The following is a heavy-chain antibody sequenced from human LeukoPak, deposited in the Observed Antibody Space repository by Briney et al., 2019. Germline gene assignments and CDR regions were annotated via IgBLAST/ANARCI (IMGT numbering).Heavy chain of an antibody. V-gene: IGHV3-9*01. Sequence: PGGSLRLSCAASGFTFDDYAMHWVRQAPGKGLEWVSGISWNSGSIGYADSVKGRFTISRDNAKNSLYLQMNSLRAEDTALYYCAKDQTYSSSRSHWGQGTLVTVSS. J-gene: IGHJ4*02. CDR1: GFTFDDYA. D-gene: IGHD6-13*01. CDR2: ISWNSGSI. CDR3: AKDQTYSSSRSH.